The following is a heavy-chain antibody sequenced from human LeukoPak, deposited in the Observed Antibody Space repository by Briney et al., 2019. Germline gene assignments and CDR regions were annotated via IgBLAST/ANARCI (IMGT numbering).Heavy chain of an antibody. V-gene: IGHV4-39*07. Sequence: SETLSLTCTVSGGSISSSSYYWGWIRQPPGKGLEWIGSIYYSGSTYYNPSLKSRVTISIDTSRNQFSLKLSSVTAADTAVYYCASQIYYSNSWYFDYWGQGTLVTVSS. CDR2: IYYSGST. J-gene: IGHJ4*02. CDR1: GGSISSSSYY. D-gene: IGHD6-13*01. CDR3: ASQIYYSNSWYFDY.